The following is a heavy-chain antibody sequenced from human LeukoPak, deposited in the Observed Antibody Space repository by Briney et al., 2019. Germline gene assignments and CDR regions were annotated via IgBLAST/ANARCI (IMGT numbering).Heavy chain of an antibody. CDR3: AGGRWELLRMDH. Sequence: GGSLRLSCVMSGFTLSSFTMHWVRQTPGKGLEWVASISSSSSHTYYAYSLKGRFIISRDNAKNSLSLQMDSLSADDTAVYYCAGGRWELLRMDHWGQGALVTVSS. D-gene: IGHD1-26*01. J-gene: IGHJ4*02. V-gene: IGHV3-21*06. CDR1: GFTLSSFT. CDR2: ISSSSSHT.